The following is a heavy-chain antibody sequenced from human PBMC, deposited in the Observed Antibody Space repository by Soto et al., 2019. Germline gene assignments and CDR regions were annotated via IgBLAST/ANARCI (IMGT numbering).Heavy chain of an antibody. J-gene: IGHJ3*02. CDR2: IYSDGST. D-gene: IGHD1-1*01. CDR1: GFTVRSNY. CDR3: AKDRSLERRGAFDI. V-gene: IGHV3-53*01. Sequence: GGSLRLSCVASGFTVRSNYMSWVRQAPGKGLEWLSVIYSDGSTYFADSVKGRYTISRDNSKNTVFLQMNSLRAEDTAVYYCAKDRSLERRGAFDIWGQGTMVTVSS.